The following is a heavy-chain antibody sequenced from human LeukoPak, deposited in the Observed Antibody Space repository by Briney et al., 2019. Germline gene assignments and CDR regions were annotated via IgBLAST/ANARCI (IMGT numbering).Heavy chain of an antibody. V-gene: IGHV1-69*05. J-gene: IGHJ4*02. CDR1: GGTFSSYA. Sequence: WASVKVSCKASGGTFSSYAISWVRQAPGQGLEWMGRIIPIFGTANYAQKFQGRVTITTDESTSTAYMELSSLRSEDTAVYYCARDGDAGTDDYWGQGTLVTVSS. CDR2: IIPIFGTA. D-gene: IGHD7-27*01. CDR3: ARDGDAGTDDY.